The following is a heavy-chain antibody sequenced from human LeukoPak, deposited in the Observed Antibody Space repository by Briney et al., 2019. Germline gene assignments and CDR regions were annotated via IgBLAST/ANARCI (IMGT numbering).Heavy chain of an antibody. CDR1: GFTFSSYW. D-gene: IGHD3-22*01. J-gene: IGHJ4*02. Sequence: GGSLRLPCAASGFTFSSYWMSWVRQAPGKGLEWVANIKQDGSEKYYVDSVKGRFTISRDNAKNSLYLQMNSLRAEDTAVYYCARDLQRYYDSSGYSSWGQGTLVTVSS. CDR2: IKQDGSEK. V-gene: IGHV3-7*01. CDR3: ARDLQRYYDSSGYSS.